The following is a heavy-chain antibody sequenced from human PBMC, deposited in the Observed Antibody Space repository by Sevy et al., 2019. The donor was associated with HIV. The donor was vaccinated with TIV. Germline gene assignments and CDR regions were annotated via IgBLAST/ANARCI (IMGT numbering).Heavy chain of an antibody. CDR3: TTDYGWYYDSSGYYPNTQDFDY. D-gene: IGHD3-22*01. J-gene: IGHJ4*02. CDR2: IKSKTDGGTT. V-gene: IGHV3-15*01. Sequence: GGSLRLSCAASGFTFSNAWMSWVRQAPGKGLEWVGRIKSKTDGGTTDYAAPVKGRFTISRDDSKNTLYLQMNSLKTEDTAVYYCTTDYGWYYDSSGYYPNTQDFDYWGQGTLVTVSS. CDR1: GFTFSNAW.